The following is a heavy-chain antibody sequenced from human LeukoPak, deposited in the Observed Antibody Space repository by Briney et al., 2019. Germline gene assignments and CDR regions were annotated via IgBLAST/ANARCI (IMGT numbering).Heavy chain of an antibody. J-gene: IGHJ3*02. CDR3: ARDTPLGGATKGPDAFDI. V-gene: IGHV1-18*01. Sequence: ASVKVSCKASGYTFTSYGISWVRQAPGQGLEWMGWISAYNGNTNYAQKLQGRVTMTTDTSTSTAYMELRSLRSDDTAVYYCARDTPLGGATKGPDAFDIWGQGTMVTVSS. CDR1: GYTFTSYG. D-gene: IGHD1-26*01. CDR2: ISAYNGNT.